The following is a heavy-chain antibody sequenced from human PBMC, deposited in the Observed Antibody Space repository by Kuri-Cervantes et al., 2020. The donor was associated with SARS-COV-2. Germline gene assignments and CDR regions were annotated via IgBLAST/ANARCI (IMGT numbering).Heavy chain of an antibody. CDR2: IYHSGST. J-gene: IGHJ4*02. CDR3: AREYSSSSGKGFDY. D-gene: IGHD6-6*01. Sequence: SQTLSLTCAVSGYSISSGYYWGWIRQPPGKGLEWIGSIYHSGSTYYNPSLKSRVTISVDTSKNQFPLNLSSVTAADTAVYYCAREYSSSSGKGFDYWGQGTLVTVSS. CDR1: GYSISSGYY. V-gene: IGHV4-38-2*02.